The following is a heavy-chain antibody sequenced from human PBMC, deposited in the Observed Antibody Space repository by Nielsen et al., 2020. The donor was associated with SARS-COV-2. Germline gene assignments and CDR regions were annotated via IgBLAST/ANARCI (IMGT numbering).Heavy chain of an antibody. V-gene: IGHV3-33*01. D-gene: IGHD3-10*01. CDR3: ARSGELGYYFDY. CDR2: IWYDGSNK. Sequence: WILQPPGKGLEWVAVIWYDGSNKYYADSVKGRFTISRDNSKNTLYLQMNSLRAEDTAVYYCARSGELGYYFDYWGQGTLVTVSS. J-gene: IGHJ4*02.